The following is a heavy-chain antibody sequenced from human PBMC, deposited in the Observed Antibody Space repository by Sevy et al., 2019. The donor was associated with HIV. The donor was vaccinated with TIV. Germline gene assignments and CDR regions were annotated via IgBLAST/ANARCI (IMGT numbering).Heavy chain of an antibody. V-gene: IGHV1-69*13. Sequence: ASVKVSCKASGGTFSSYAISWVRQAHGQGLEWMGGIIPIFGTANYAQRFQGRVTITADESTSTAYMELSSLRSEDTAVYYCATTSSYDSSGYYSAYFDYWGQGTLVTVSS. D-gene: IGHD3-22*01. CDR2: IIPIFGTA. CDR1: GGTFSSYA. CDR3: ATTSSYDSSGYYSAYFDY. J-gene: IGHJ4*02.